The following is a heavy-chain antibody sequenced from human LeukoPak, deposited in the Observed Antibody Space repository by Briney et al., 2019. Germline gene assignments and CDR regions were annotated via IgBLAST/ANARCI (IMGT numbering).Heavy chain of an antibody. Sequence: ASVKVSCKASGGTFSSYAISWVRQAPGQGLEWMGGIIPIFGTANYAQKFQGRVTITADESTSTAYMELSSLRSEDTAVYYCAMLYCSSTSRCFKESDAFDIWGQGTMVTVSS. V-gene: IGHV1-69*13. J-gene: IGHJ3*02. CDR1: GGTFSSYA. CDR2: IIPIFGTA. CDR3: AMLYCSSTSRCFKESDAFDI. D-gene: IGHD2-2*01.